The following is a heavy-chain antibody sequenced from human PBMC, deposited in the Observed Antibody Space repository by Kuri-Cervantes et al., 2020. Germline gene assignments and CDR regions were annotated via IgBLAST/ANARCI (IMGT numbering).Heavy chain of an antibody. V-gene: IGHV2-5*08. J-gene: IGHJ5*02. CDR3: AHTLYGSGYNWFDP. CDR1: GFSLSTSGMC. Sequence: SGPTLVKPTQTLTLTCTFSGFSLSTSGMCVSWIRQPPGKALEWLARIDWDDDKRYSPSLKSRLTITKDTSKSQVVLTMTNMDPVDTATYYCAHTLYGSGYNWFDPWGQGTLVTVSS. CDR2: IDWDDDK. D-gene: IGHD3-10*01.